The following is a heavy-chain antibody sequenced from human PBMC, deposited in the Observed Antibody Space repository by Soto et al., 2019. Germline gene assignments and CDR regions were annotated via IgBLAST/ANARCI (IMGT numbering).Heavy chain of an antibody. D-gene: IGHD3-22*01. CDR3: ASSSGYYYECDY. CDR1: GGSISSSSYY. V-gene: IGHV4-39*01. CDR2: IYYSGST. J-gene: IGHJ4*02. Sequence: PSETLSLTXTVSGGSISSSSYYWGWIRQPPGKGLEWIGSIYYSGSTYYNPSLKSRVTISVDTSKNQFSLKLISVTAADTPVYYCASSSGYYYECDYWGQGTLVTVSS.